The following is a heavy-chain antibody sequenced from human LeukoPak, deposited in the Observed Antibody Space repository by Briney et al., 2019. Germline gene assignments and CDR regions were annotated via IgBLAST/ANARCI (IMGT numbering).Heavy chain of an antibody. J-gene: IGHJ4*02. Sequence: GGSLRLSCAASGFTFSSYEMNWVRQAPGKGREGVSYISSSGSTIYYADSLKGRFTISRDNAKISLYLQLISLRAEDTAVYYCASQDSSGWPADYWGQGTLVTVSS. CDR3: ASQDSSGWPADY. CDR2: ISSSGSTI. D-gene: IGHD6-19*01. V-gene: IGHV3-48*03. CDR1: GFTFSSYE.